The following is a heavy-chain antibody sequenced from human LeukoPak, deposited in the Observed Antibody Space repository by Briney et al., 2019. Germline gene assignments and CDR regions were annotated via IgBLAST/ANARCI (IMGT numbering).Heavy chain of an antibody. D-gene: IGHD1-1*01. CDR1: GFTFSNAW. V-gene: IGHV3-15*01. Sequence: TGGSLRLSCAASGFTFSNAWMSWVRQAPGKGLEWVGRIKSKTEGGTTDYAAPVKGRFTISRDDSKNTLYLQMNSLKTEDTAVYYCTTGSYKDPDAFDIWGQGTMVTVSS. CDR2: IKSKTEGGTT. CDR3: TTGSYKDPDAFDI. J-gene: IGHJ3*02.